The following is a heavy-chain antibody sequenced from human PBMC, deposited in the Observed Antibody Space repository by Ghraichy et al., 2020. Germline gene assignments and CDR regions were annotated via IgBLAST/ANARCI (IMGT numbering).Heavy chain of an antibody. CDR3: ARALGYYGDFDH. J-gene: IGHJ4*03. V-gene: IGHV3-7*01. CDR1: GFTFSNYW. Sequence: GGSLRLSCAASGFTFSNYWMSWVRQAPGRGLEWVANIKQDVSEKYYVDSVKGRFTISRDNAMNSLYLQMNSLRAEDTAVYYCARALGYYGDFDHCGQRALGTVS. CDR2: IKQDVSEK. D-gene: IGHD4-17*01.